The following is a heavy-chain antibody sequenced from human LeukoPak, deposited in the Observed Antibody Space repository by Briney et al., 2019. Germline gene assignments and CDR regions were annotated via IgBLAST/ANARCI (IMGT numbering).Heavy chain of an antibody. J-gene: IGHJ4*02. CDR2: INPSGGST. V-gene: IGHV1-46*03. Sequence: ASVKVSCKASGYTFTSYYMHWVRQAPGQGLEWMGIINPSGGSTSYAQKLQGRVTMTRDTSTSTVYMELSSLRSEDTAVYYCASSGGTWNYYYWGQGTLVTVSS. CDR1: GYTFTSYY. CDR3: ASSGGTWNYYY. D-gene: IGHD1-7*01.